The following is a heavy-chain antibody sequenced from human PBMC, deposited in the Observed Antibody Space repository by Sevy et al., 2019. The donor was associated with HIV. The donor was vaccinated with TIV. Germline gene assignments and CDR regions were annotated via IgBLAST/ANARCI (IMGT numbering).Heavy chain of an antibody. Sequence: GGSLRLSCAASGFTFSSYAMGWVRQAPGKGLECVSAITASGGNTYYADSVKGRFTNSRDDSKNTLYLQLNSLRAEDTAVYHCAKLRWDIVQLPDSWGLGTLVTVSS. CDR3: AKLRWDIVQLPDS. CDR2: ITASGGNT. V-gene: IGHV3-23*01. CDR1: GFTFSSYA. J-gene: IGHJ4*02. D-gene: IGHD2-15*01.